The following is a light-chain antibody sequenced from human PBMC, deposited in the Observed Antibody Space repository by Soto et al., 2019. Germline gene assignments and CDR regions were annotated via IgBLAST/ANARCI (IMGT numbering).Light chain of an antibody. Sequence: DIQLTQAPSFLSASAGDRVSITCRASQAISSYLAWYQQKPGRAPKLLIYAASTLQSGVPSRFSGSGSGTEFTLTITSLQPEDFATYHCQQLNSFPITFGQGTRLE. V-gene: IGKV1-9*01. CDR1: QAISSY. CDR2: AAS. J-gene: IGKJ5*01. CDR3: QQLNSFPIT.